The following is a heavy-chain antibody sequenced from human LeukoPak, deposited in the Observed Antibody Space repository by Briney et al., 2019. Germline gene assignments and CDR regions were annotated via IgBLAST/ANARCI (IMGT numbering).Heavy chain of an antibody. D-gene: IGHD6-19*01. CDR3: ARYSSGGYYYYYYMDV. CDR1: GFTVSSNY. V-gene: IGHV3-66*01. CDR2: IYSGGST. J-gene: IGHJ6*03. Sequence: GGSLRLSCAASGFTVSSNYMSWVRRAPGKGLEWVSVIYSGGSTYYADSVKGRFTISRDNSKNTLYLQMNSLRAEDTAVYYCARYSSGGYYYYYYMDVWGKGTTVTISS.